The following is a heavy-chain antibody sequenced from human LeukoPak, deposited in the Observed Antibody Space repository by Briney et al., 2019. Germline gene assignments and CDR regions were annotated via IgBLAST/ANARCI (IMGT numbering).Heavy chain of an antibody. V-gene: IGHV3-23*01. CDR3: AKDTVDYYDSSGYPDY. CDR2: ISGSGGST. CDR1: GFTFSSYA. J-gene: IGHJ4*02. Sequence: GGSLRLSCAASGFTFSSYAMSWVRQAPGKGLEWVSAISGSGGSTYYADSVKGRFTISRDNSKNTLYLQMNSLRAEDTAVYYCAKDTVDYYDSSGYPDYWGQGTLVTVSS. D-gene: IGHD3-22*01.